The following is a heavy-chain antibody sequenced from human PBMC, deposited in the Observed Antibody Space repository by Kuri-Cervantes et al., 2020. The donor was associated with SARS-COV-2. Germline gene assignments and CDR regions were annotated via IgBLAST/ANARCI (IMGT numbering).Heavy chain of an antibody. CDR2: ITPFNGNT. D-gene: IGHD2-21*01. V-gene: IGHV1-45*02. J-gene: IGHJ3*02. CDR3: ARSGPGAISREDDAFDI. CDR1: GYDFTYRF. Sequence: SVKVSCKASGYDFTYRFLHWVRQAPGQALEWMGWITPFNGNTNYAQKFQGRVTITRDRSMNTAYMELSSLRSEDTAMYYCARSGPGAISREDDAFDIWGQGTMVTVSS.